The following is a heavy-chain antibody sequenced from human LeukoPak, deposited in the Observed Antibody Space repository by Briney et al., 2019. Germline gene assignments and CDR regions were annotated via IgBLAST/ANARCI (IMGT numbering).Heavy chain of an antibody. CDR2: INHSGST. CDR1: GGSFSGYY. CDR3: ARDENGFSGMDV. J-gene: IGHJ6*02. D-gene: IGHD2-8*01. V-gene: IGHV4-34*01. Sequence: SETLSLTCAVYGGSFSGYYWSWIRQPPGKGLEWIEEINHSGSTNYNPSLKSRVTISVDTSKNQFSLKLSSVTAADTAVYYCARDENGFSGMDVWGQGTTVTVSS.